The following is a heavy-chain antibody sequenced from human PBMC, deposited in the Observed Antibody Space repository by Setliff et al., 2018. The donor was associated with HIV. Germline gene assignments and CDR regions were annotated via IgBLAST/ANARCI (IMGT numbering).Heavy chain of an antibody. V-gene: IGHV4-39*01. CDR3: ARQRDFDWLLQNYYYMDV. D-gene: IGHD3-9*01. J-gene: IGHJ6*03. CDR1: GGPISSRDYY. CDR2: MSYSGSA. Sequence: SETLSLTCTVSGGPISSRDYYWGWIRQPPGKGLEWIGSMSYSGSAYYNPSLKSRVTISVDTSKSQFSLRLSSVTAADTAVYYCARQRDFDWLLQNYYYMDVWGKGATVTVSS.